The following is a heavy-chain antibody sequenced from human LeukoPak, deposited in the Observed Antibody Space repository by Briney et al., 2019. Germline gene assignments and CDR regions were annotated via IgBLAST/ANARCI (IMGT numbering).Heavy chain of an antibody. CDR1: GFTFTYYA. CDR3: AKDRQTNHIVALSPTDKYLNS. D-gene: IGHD2-21*01. Sequence: PGGSLRLSCAASGFTFTYYAVTWVRQAPGKGLEWVSTVSGSGGTTFYVDSVQGRFTISRDNSMNTVYLQMNSLRGEDTAMYYCAKDRQTNHIVALSPTDKYLNSWGQGTLVTVSS. CDR2: VSGSGGTT. J-gene: IGHJ5*02. V-gene: IGHV3-23*01.